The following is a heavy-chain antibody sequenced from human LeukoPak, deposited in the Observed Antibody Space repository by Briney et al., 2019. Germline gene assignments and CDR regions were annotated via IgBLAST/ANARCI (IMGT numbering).Heavy chain of an antibody. CDR3: ASGFMGYDRSGYYDDAFDI. CDR1: GDSISRDY. CDR2: IYDSGST. D-gene: IGHD3-22*01. Sequence: PSGTLSLTCTVSGDSISRDYWSWIRQPPGKGLEWIGYIYDSGSTNYNPSLKSRVTISVDTSKNQFSLKLSSVTAADTAVYFCASGFMGYDRSGYYDDAFDIWGQGTMVTVSS. V-gene: IGHV4-59*01. J-gene: IGHJ3*02.